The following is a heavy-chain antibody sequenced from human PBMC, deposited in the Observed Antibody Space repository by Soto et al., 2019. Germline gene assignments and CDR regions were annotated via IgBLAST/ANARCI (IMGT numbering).Heavy chain of an antibody. CDR3: AFSRAYSPAWCFDY. Sequence: GGSLRLSCAASGFTFSSYAMSWVRQAPGKGLEWVSAISGSGGSTYYADSVKGRFTISRDNSKNSLYLQMNSLRAEDTAVYYCAFSRAYSPAWCFDYSCPAPLVTV. CDR1: GFTFSSYA. V-gene: IGHV3-23*01. CDR2: ISGSGGST. J-gene: IGHJ4*02. D-gene: IGHD6-19*01.